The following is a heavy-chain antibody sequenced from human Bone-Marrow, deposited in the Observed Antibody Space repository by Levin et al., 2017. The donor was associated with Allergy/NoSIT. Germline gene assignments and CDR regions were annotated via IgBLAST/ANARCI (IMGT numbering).Heavy chain of an antibody. CDR3: ARDRVVVGQVYYYYYYMDV. CDR1: GFTFDDYG. V-gene: IGHV3-20*04. Sequence: LAGGSLRLSCAASGFTFDDYGMSWVRQAPGKGLEWVSGINWNGGSTGYEDSVKGRFTISRDNAKNSLYLQMNSLRAEDTALYYCARDRVVVGQVYYYYYYMDVWGKGTTVTVSS. CDR2: INWNGGST. D-gene: IGHD2-15*01. J-gene: IGHJ6*03.